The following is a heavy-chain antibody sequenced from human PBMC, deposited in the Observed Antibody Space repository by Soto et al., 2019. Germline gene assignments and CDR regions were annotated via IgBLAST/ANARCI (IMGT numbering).Heavy chain of an antibody. CDR3: ARAGGSMATRLDY. D-gene: IGHD5-12*01. J-gene: IGHJ4*02. CDR2: IIPIFGTA. V-gene: IGHV1-69*13. CDR1: GGTFSSYA. Sequence: SVKVSCKASGGTFSSYAISWVRQAPGQGLEWMGGIIPIFGTANYAQKFQGRVTITADESTSTAYMELSSLRSEDTAVYYCARAGGSMATRLDYWGQGTLVTVSS.